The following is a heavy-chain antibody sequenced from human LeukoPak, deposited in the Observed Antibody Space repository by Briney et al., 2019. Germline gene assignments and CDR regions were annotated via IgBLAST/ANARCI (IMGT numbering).Heavy chain of an antibody. J-gene: IGHJ3*01. CDR2: ISYDGSHK. CDR3: ARSRCGTTYGCDDTFDF. D-gene: IGHD5-18*01. Sequence: QPGGSLRLSCAASGFTFSSYAMNWVRQAPGKGLDWVAVISYDGSHKYYADSVQGRFTISRDNSKNTLYLQMNSLRAEDTAVYYCARSRCGTTYGCDDTFDFWGQGTMVTVSS. CDR1: GFTFSSYA. V-gene: IGHV3-30*04.